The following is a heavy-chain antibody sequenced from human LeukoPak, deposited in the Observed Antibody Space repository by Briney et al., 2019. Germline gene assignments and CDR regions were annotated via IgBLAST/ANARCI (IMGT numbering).Heavy chain of an antibody. CDR3: AKDGSWSCTD. J-gene: IGHJ4*02. D-gene: IGHD2-8*02. V-gene: IGHV3-30*02. Sequence: GGSLRLSCAASGFTISSYAMHWVRQGPGKGLEWVAYIAHHGSNKYYADSVKGRFTISRDNSKRTLYLQMNNLRADDTAVYYCAKDGSWSCTDWGQGALVTVSS. CDR1: GFTISSYA. CDR2: IAHHGSNK.